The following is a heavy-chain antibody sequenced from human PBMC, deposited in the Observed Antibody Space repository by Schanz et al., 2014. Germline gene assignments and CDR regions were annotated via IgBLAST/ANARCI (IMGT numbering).Heavy chain of an antibody. J-gene: IGHJ4*02. CDR3: ARLWGGWRIPDY. CDR2: IYYSGST. CDR1: GDSISSTSYY. D-gene: IGHD6-19*01. V-gene: IGHV4-39*01. Sequence: QLQMQESGPGLVKPSETLSLTCSVSGDSISSTSYYWGWIRQPPGKGLEWIGSIYYSGSTYYNASHKSRVPIPVDTSKNQFSLKLNSVTAADSAVYYCARLWGGWRIPDYWGQGTLVTVSS.